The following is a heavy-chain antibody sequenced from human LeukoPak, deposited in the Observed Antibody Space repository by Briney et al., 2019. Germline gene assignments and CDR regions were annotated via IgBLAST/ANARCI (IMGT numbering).Heavy chain of an antibody. CDR3: ARERGNFDP. Sequence: ASVKVSCEASGYTFTSYGISWVRQAPGQGLEWMGIINPSGGSTSYAQKFQGRVTMTRDMSTGTVYMELSSLRSEDTAVYYCARERGNFDPWGQGTLVTVSS. D-gene: IGHD4-23*01. J-gene: IGHJ5*02. V-gene: IGHV1-46*01. CDR1: GYTFTSYG. CDR2: INPSGGST.